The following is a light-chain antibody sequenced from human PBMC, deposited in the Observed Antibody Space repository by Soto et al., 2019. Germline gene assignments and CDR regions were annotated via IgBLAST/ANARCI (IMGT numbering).Light chain of an antibody. J-gene: IGKJ1*01. CDR3: QQYAVWPPQT. CDR2: GAS. CDR1: QSVSRTY. Sequence: EIVLTQSPGTLSLSPGERATLSCRASQSVSRTYLAWYQQKPGQTPRLLIFGASTRATGIPARFSGSGSGTEFTLTISSLQPEDFAVYYCQQYAVWPPQTFGQGTKVDTK. V-gene: IGKV3-20*01.